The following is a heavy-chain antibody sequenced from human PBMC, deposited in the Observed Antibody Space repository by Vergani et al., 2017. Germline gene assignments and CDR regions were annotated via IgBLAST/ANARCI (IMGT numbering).Heavy chain of an antibody. J-gene: IGHJ6*02. V-gene: IGHV1-69*12. CDR3: ATPRLRFSYYYYDGMDV. Sequence: QVQLVQSGAEVKKPGSSVKVSCKASGGTFSSYAISWVRQAPGQGLEWMGGIIPIFGTANYAQKFQGRVTITADESTSTAYLELSSLRSEDTAVYYCATPRLRFSYYYYDGMDVWGQGTTVTVSS. CDR1: GGTFSSYA. CDR2: IIPIFGTA. D-gene: IGHD5-12*01.